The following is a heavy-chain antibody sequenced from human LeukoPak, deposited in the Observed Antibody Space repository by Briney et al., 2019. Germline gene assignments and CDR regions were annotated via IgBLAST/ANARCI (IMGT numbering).Heavy chain of an antibody. J-gene: IGHJ4*02. CDR1: GFTFDDYG. V-gene: IGHV3-20*04. Sequence: GGSLRLSCAASGFTFDDYGMSWVRQAPGKGLEWVSGINWNGGSTGYADSVKGRFTISRDNAKNSLYLQMNSLRAEDTAVYYCARSVGIAAAGELYFDYWGQGTLVTVSS. D-gene: IGHD6-13*01. CDR2: INWNGGST. CDR3: ARSVGIAAAGELYFDY.